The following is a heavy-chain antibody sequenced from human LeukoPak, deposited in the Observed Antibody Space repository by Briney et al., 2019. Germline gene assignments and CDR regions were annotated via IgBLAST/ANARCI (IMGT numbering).Heavy chain of an antibody. CDR2: INHSGST. J-gene: IGHJ5*02. CDR3: ARGLIKNWNPHNWFDP. D-gene: IGHD1-1*01. V-gene: IGHV4-34*01. Sequence: PSETLSLTCAVYGGSFSGYYWSWLRQPPGKGREGIGEINHSGSTNYNPSLTSRVTISVDTSKNQFSLKLSSVTAADTAVYYCARGLIKNWNPHNWFDPWGQGTLVTVSS. CDR1: GGSFSGYY.